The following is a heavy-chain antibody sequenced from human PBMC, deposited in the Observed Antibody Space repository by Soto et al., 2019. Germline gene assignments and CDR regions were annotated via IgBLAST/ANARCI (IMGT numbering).Heavy chain of an antibody. CDR2: IDVGSTNA. D-gene: IGHD2-15*01. V-gene: IGHV1-58*01. J-gene: IGHJ5*02. CDR1: GFTVSSSA. CDR3: AREVVRKGFDH. Sequence: ASVKVSCKTSGFTVSSSAVHWVRQARGLRLQWIGWIDVGSTNANYAQMLQERVTISRDMSTSTAYMELSSLRSDDTAVYYCAREVVRKGFDHWGQGTLVTVSS.